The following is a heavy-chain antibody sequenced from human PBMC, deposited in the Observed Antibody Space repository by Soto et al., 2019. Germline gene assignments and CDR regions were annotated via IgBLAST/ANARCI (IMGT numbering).Heavy chain of an antibody. D-gene: IGHD6-13*01. CDR3: AKDVPRSIAAAGTRYFDY. CDR1: GLTFSSYA. Sequence: EVQLLESGGGLVQPGGSLRLSCTASGLTFSSYAMSWVRQAPGKGLEWVSAISGSGGNTNYADSVKGRFTISRDNRKXTXSLLMNSLRAEDTAIYYCAKDVPRSIAAAGTRYFDYWGQGTLVTVSS. V-gene: IGHV3-23*01. CDR2: ISGSGGNT. J-gene: IGHJ4*02.